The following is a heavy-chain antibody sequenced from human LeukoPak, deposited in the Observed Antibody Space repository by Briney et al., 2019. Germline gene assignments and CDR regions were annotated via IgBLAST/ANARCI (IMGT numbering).Heavy chain of an antibody. CDR2: IYSGGST. Sequence: PGGSLRLSCAASGFTVSSNYMSWVRKAPGKGMEWVSVIYSGGSTYYADSVKGRFTISRDNSKNTLYLQMNSLRAEDTAVYYCATYPRITIFGRDYWGQGTLVTVSS. J-gene: IGHJ4*02. D-gene: IGHD3-3*01. V-gene: IGHV3-53*01. CDR3: ATYPRITIFGRDY. CDR1: GFTVSSNY.